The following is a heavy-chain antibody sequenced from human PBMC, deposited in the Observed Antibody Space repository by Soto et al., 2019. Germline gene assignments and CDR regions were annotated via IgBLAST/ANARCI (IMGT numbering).Heavy chain of an antibody. CDR3: ARESFPKAAAGTPRYYYYGMDV. V-gene: IGHV1-3*01. J-gene: IGHJ6*02. Sequence: GASVKVSCKASGYTFTSYAMHWVRQAPGKRLEWMGWINAGNGNTKYSQKFQGRVTITRDTSASTAYMELSSLRSEDTAVYYCARESFPKAAAGTPRYYYYGMDVWGQGTTVTVSS. CDR2: INAGNGNT. CDR1: GYTFTSYA. D-gene: IGHD6-13*01.